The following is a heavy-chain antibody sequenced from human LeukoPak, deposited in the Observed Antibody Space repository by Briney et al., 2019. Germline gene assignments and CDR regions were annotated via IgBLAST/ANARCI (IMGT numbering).Heavy chain of an antibody. CDR1: GFTFSSYA. Sequence: GGSLRLSCAASGFTFSSYAMHWVRQAPGKGLEWVSYISSSGSSIYYADSVKGRFTISRDNAKNSLYLQMNSLRAEDTAVYYCASELVNWFDPWGQGTLVTVSS. J-gene: IGHJ5*02. D-gene: IGHD3-9*01. CDR2: ISSSGSSI. V-gene: IGHV3-48*04. CDR3: ASELVNWFDP.